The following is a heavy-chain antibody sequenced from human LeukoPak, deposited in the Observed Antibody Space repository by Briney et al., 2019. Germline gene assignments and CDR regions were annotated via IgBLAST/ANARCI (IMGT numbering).Heavy chain of an antibody. J-gene: IGHJ6*03. CDR1: GVSMSRYY. CDR2: IHYSGST. Sequence: SETLSLTCSVSGVSMSRYYWSWIRQSPGKGLEWIGAIHYSGSTNYNPSLKSRVTISVDTSKNQFSLKLTSVTAADTAVYYCARVAYYYYHMDVWGKGTTVTVSS. CDR3: ARVAYYYYHMDV. V-gene: IGHV4-59*01.